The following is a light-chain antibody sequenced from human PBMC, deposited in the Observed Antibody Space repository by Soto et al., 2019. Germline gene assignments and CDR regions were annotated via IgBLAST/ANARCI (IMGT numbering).Light chain of an antibody. J-gene: IGLJ3*02. Sequence: QAVVTQEPSFSVSPGGTVTRTCGLSSGSVSTNYYPSWYQQTPGQSPRTLIYSTDIRSSGVPDRFSGSILGNKAALTITGAQADDESGYFCVLYMGGGIPPVFGGGTKLTVL. CDR2: STD. CDR3: VLYMGGGIPPV. CDR1: SGSVSTNYY. V-gene: IGLV8-61*01.